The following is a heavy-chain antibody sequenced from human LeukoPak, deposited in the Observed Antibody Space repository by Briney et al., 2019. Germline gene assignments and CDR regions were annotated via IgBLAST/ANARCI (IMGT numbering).Heavy chain of an antibody. Sequence: GGSLRLSCAASGFTFSSYSMNWVRQAPGKGLEWLSYITSSSSPIFYADSMKGRLTISRDNAKNSLYLQINSLRVEDTAAYYCARDGGDYGHNYYGMDVWGQGTTVTVSS. V-gene: IGHV3-48*01. CDR2: ITSSSSPI. CDR1: GFTFSSYS. D-gene: IGHD4-17*01. CDR3: ARDGGDYGHNYYGMDV. J-gene: IGHJ6*02.